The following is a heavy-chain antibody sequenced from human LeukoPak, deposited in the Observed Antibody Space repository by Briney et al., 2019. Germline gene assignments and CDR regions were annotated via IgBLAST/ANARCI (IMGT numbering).Heavy chain of an antibody. CDR2: ISYDGSNK. J-gene: IGHJ4*02. CDR3: ARVVLPNYYGSGSYRPGDY. CDR1: GFTFSSYA. D-gene: IGHD3-10*01. V-gene: IGHV3-30-3*01. Sequence: GGSLRLSCAASGFTFSSYAMHWVRQAPGKGLEWVAVISYDGSNKYYADSVKGRFTISRDNSKNTLYLQMNSLRAEDTAVYYCARVVLPNYYGSGSYRPGDYWGQGTLVTVSS.